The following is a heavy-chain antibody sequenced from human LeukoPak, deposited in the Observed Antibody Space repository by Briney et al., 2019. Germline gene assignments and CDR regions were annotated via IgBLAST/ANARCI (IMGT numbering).Heavy chain of an antibody. V-gene: IGHV3-23*01. D-gene: IGHD2-2*01. CDR2: FSSGSST. J-gene: IGHJ4*02. CDR1: GFTFSSYA. CDR3: AKDRPPDQLLWGPDY. Sequence: GGSLGLSCAASGFTFSSYAMSWVRQAPGKGLEWVSAFSSGSSTYYADSVKGRFTISRDISKNTLYLQMNSLRVEDTAVYYCAKDRPPDQLLWGPDYWGQGTLVTVSS.